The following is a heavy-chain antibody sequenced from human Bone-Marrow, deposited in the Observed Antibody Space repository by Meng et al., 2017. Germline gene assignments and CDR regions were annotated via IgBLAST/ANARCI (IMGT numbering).Heavy chain of an antibody. CDR2: IIPIFGTA. J-gene: IGHJ4*02. CDR1: GGTFSSYA. D-gene: IGHD2-15*01. V-gene: IGHV1-69*06. CDR3: ARGYCSGGSCYSIDY. Sequence: QVKRVPSGAEGKKPGSSVKVSCKASGGTFSSYAISWVRQAPGQGLEWMGGIIPIFGTANYAQKFQGRVTITADKSTSTAYMELSSLRSEDTAVYYCARGYCSGGSCYSIDYWGQGTLVTVSS.